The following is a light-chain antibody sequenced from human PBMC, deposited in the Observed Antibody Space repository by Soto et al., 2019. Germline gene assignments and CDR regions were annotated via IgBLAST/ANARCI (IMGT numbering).Light chain of an antibody. V-gene: IGKV1-5*01. CDR2: DAS. CDR3: QQYNNYLWT. CDR1: QSISTW. J-gene: IGKJ1*01. Sequence: DIQLTQSPSFLSASVGDRVTITCRASQSISTWLAWYQQRPGKAPNVLIYDASNLETGVPSRFNGSGSGTEFSLTISSLEPDDFATYYCQQYNNYLWTFGQGTKVDIK.